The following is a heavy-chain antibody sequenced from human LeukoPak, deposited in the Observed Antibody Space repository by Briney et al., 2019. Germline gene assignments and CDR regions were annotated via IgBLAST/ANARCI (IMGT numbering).Heavy chain of an antibody. Sequence: SETLSLTCTVSGGSISSGGYYWSWIRQHPGKGLEWIGYIYYSGSTYYNPSLKSRVTISVDTSKNQFSLKLSSVTAADTAVYYCARGPLTYYDSSGYYYRAFDIWGQGTMVTVSS. CDR2: IYYSGST. CDR1: GGSISSGGYY. CDR3: ARGPLTYYDSSGYYYRAFDI. D-gene: IGHD3-22*01. V-gene: IGHV4-31*03. J-gene: IGHJ3*02.